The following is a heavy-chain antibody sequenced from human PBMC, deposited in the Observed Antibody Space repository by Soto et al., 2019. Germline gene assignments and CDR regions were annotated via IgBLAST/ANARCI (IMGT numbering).Heavy chain of an antibody. V-gene: IGHV3-30*18. CDR2: ISYDGSYK. CDR3: AKDRSGWYFFDY. D-gene: IGHD6-19*01. J-gene: IGHJ4*02. Sequence: GGSLRLSCAASGFTFSRHGMHWVRQAPGKGLEWVAVISYDGSYKYYADSVKGRFTISRDNSKNTLYLQMNSLRAEDTVVYYCAKDRSGWYFFDYWGQGTLVTVSS. CDR1: GFTFSRHG.